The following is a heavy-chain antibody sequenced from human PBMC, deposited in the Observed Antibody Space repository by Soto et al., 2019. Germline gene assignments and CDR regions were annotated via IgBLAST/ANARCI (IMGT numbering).Heavy chain of an antibody. CDR1: GFTFSNNR. Sequence: EVQLVESGGGLVQPGGSLRLSCAASGFTFSNNRMHWVRQAPGKVPVWVSRINSDGSSTYYADSVKGRFTISRDNAKNTLYLQMNSLRDDDTAVYYGASGGIAVQWGQGTLVTVSS. D-gene: IGHD6-19*01. CDR3: ASGGIAVQ. J-gene: IGHJ4*02. V-gene: IGHV3-74*01. CDR2: INSDGSST.